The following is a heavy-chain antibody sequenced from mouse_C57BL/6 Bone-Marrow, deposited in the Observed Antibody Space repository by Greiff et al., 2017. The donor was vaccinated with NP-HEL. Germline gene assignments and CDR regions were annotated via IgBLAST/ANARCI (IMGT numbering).Heavy chain of an antibody. J-gene: IGHJ3*01. V-gene: IGHV1-42*01. CDR1: GYSFTGYY. CDR2: INPSTGGT. Sequence: VQLQQSGPELVKPGASVKISCKASGYSFTGYYMNWVKQSPEKSLEWIGEINPSTGGTTYNQKFKAKATLTVDKSSSTAYMQLKSLTSEDSAVYYCASRTYYSYPFAYWGQGTLVTVSA. CDR3: ASRTYYSYPFAY. D-gene: IGHD2-12*01.